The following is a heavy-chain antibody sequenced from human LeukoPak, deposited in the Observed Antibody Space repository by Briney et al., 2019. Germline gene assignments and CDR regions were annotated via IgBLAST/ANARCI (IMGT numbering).Heavy chain of an antibody. Sequence: GGSLRVSCTASGFTFSSYAMSWVRQAPGTGLECVSVISGSGDGTNYVESVRGRFTISRDNSKNTLYLQMNSLRAEDTAVYYCAKDGVGLTGYFDYWGQGTLVTVSS. CDR3: AKDGVGLTGYFDY. CDR2: ISGSGDGT. D-gene: IGHD3-10*01. J-gene: IGHJ4*02. CDR1: GFTFSSYA. V-gene: IGHV3-23*01.